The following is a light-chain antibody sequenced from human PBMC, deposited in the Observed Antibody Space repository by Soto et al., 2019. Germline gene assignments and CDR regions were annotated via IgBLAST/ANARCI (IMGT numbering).Light chain of an antibody. Sequence: DIQMTQSPSSLSASVGARVTITCRASQSISSYLNWYQQKPGKAPKLLIYAASSLQSGVPSRFSGSGSGTDFTLTISSLQPEDFATYYCQQSYSTLTFGGGTKVDIK. CDR2: AAS. J-gene: IGKJ4*01. CDR1: QSISSY. CDR3: QQSYSTLT. V-gene: IGKV1-39*01.